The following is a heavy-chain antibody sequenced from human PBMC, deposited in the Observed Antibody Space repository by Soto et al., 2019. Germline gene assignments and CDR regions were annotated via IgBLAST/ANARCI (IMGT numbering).Heavy chain of an antibody. CDR3: ARDSCSSTSCLGGGAFDV. V-gene: IGHV4-4*02. CDR2: IYHSGST. CDR1: SGSISSSNW. Sequence: QVQLQESGPGLVKPSGTLSLTCAVSSGSISSSNWWSWVRQPPGKGLEWIGEIYHSGSTNYNPSLKSRVTISVDKSKNQFSLKLSSVTAADTAVYYCARDSCSSTSCLGGGAFDVWGQGTMVTVSS. D-gene: IGHD2-2*01. J-gene: IGHJ3*01.